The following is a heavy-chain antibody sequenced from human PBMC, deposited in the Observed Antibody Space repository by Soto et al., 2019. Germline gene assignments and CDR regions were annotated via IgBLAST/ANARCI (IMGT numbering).Heavy chain of an antibody. V-gene: IGHV1-18*01. D-gene: IGHD3-22*01. J-gene: IGHJ4*02. CDR2: ISGYNGNT. Sequence: VQLVQSGAEVKKPGASVKVSCKASGYTFTSYGITWVRQAPGQGLEGMGWISGYNGNTNTEQKLQGRVTMTTDTSRSRAYMELRGLGSDDTAVYYCARERYYYDSSGYLASLGYWGQGNLVNVSS. CDR3: ARERYYYDSSGYLASLGY. CDR1: GYTFTSYG.